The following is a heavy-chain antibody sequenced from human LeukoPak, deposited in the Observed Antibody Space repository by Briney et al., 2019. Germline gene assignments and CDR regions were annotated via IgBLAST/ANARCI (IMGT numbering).Heavy chain of an antibody. CDR3: AKERDTAMVTIDY. D-gene: IGHD5-18*01. Sequence: PGCSLTLPRPPCVFTFTNYGMLWLRQAPAKGRDGVAFIRYDGSNKYYADSVKGRFTISRDNSKNTLYLQMNRLRAEDTAVYYCAKERDTAMVTIDYWGQGTLVTVS. J-gene: IGHJ4*02. CDR1: VFTFTNYG. V-gene: IGHV3-30*02. CDR2: IRYDGSNK.